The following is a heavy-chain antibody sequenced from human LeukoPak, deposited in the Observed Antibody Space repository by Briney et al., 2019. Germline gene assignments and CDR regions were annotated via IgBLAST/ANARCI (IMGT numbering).Heavy chain of an antibody. CDR2: IWYDGNNK. CDR1: GFTFSSFG. V-gene: IGHV3-33*01. CDR3: ARAFTSTGYYYVEY. Sequence: GRSLRHSCAASGFTFSSFGMHWVRQAPGEGLEWVAVIWYDGNNKYYADSVKGRFTISRGNSKNTLYLQMNSLRAEDTAVYYCARAFTSTGYYYVEYWGQGTLVTVSS. J-gene: IGHJ4*02. D-gene: IGHD3-22*01.